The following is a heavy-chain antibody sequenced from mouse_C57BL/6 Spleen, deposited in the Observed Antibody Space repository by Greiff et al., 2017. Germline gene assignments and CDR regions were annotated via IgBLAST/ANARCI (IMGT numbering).Heavy chain of an antibody. Sequence: VQGVESGAELVRPGTSVKVSCKASGYAFTNYLIEWVKQRPGQGLEWIGVINPGSGGTNYNEKFKGKATLTADKSASTAYMQLSSLTSEDSAVYFCARSYDVGYAMDYWGQGTSVTVSS. D-gene: IGHD2-12*01. CDR1: GYAFTNYL. CDR2: INPGSGGT. V-gene: IGHV1-54*01. CDR3: ARSYDVGYAMDY. J-gene: IGHJ4*01.